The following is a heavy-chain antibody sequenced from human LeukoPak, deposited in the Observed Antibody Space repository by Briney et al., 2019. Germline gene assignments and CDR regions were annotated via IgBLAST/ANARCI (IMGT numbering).Heavy chain of an antibody. D-gene: IGHD3-10*01. J-gene: IGHJ4*02. V-gene: IGHV3-48*03. CDR1: GFPFSNYE. CDR3: ARDDYGSGTYYRYFDF. Sequence: PGGSLRLSCAASGFPFSNYEMNWVRQAPGKGLEWVSYISSSGSTIHYADSVKGRFIISRDNAKNSLYLQMNSLRAEDTAVYYCARDDYGSGTYYRYFDFWGQGTLVTVSS. CDR2: ISSSGSTI.